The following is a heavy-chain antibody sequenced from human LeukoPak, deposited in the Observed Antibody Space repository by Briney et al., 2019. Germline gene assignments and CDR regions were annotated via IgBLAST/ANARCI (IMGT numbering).Heavy chain of an antibody. CDR3: ARGGAYSSFDS. CDR2: INSDGSST. V-gene: IGHV3-74*01. D-gene: IGHD1-26*01. J-gene: IGHJ4*03. CDR1: GFTFSSYW. Sequence: GGSPRLSCAASGFTFSSYWMHWVRQAPGKGLVWVSHINSDGSSTSYADSVKGRFTISRDNAKNTLYLQMNSLRAEDTAAYYCARGGAYSSFDSWGQGTLVTVSS.